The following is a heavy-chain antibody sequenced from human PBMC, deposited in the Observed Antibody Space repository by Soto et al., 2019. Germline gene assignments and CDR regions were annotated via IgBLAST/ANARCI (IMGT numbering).Heavy chain of an antibody. CDR2: IIPIFGTA. CDR3: VREGYDILTGYYLNWFDP. Sequence: QVQLVQSGAEVKKPGSSVKVSCKASGGTFSSYAISWVRQAPGQGLEWMGGIIPIFGTANYAQKFQGRVTITADESTSTAYMELSSLRSEDTAVYYCVREGYDILTGYYLNWFDPWGQGTLVTVSS. CDR1: GGTFSSYA. D-gene: IGHD3-9*01. V-gene: IGHV1-69*01. J-gene: IGHJ5*02.